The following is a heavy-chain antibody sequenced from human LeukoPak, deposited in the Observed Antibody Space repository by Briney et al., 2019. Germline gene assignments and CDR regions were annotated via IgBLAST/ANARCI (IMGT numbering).Heavy chain of an antibody. D-gene: IGHD3-16*01. CDR2: ISSSSSTI. CDR3: AWGFSCRLKYFDY. Sequence: GGSLRLSCAASGFTFSDFWMYWVRHAPGKGLEWVSYISSSSSTIYYADSVKGRFTISRDNAKNSLYLQMNSLRAEGTAVYYSAWGFSCRLKYFDYWGQGTLVTVSS. CDR1: GFTFSDFW. V-gene: IGHV3-48*01. J-gene: IGHJ4*02.